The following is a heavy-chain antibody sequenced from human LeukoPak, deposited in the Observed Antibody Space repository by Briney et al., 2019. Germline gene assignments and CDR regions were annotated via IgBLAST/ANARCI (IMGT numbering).Heavy chain of an antibody. CDR3: AKVTLRGGFDY. D-gene: IGHD3-10*01. J-gene: IGHJ4*02. Sequence: PGGSLRLSCAASGFTFSSYGMHWVRQAPGKGLEWVAVISYDGSNKYYADSVKGRFTISRDNSKNTLYLQMNSLRAEDTAVYYCAKVTLRGGFDYWGQGTLVTVSS. CDR1: GFTFSSYG. V-gene: IGHV3-30*18. CDR2: ISYDGSNK.